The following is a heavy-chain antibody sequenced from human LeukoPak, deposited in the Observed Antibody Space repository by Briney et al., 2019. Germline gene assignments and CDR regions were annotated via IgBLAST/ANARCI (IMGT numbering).Heavy chain of an antibody. CDR2: ISGSGGST. D-gene: IGHD3-22*01. V-gene: IGHV3-23*01. J-gene: IGHJ4*02. CDR1: GFTFSSYA. CDR3: AKSQYYYDSSGYYGY. Sequence: PGGSLRLSCAASGFTFSSYAMSWVRQAPGNGLEWVSAISGSGGSTYYADSVKGRFTISRDNSKNTLYLQMNSLRAEDTAVYYCAKSQYYYDSSGYYGYWGQGTLVTVSS.